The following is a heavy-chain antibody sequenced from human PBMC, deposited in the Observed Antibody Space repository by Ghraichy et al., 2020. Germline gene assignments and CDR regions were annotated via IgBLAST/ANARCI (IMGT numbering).Heavy chain of an antibody. Sequence: GESLNISCAASGFTFSAYWMSWVRQAPGKGPEWVADIKQDGSEKIYVDSVKGRFTISRDNALNSLYLQMNSLRADDTAVYYCAKIYASGSYYRWFAYWGQGTLVTVSS. CDR1: GFTFSAYW. J-gene: IGHJ4*02. CDR2: IKQDGSEK. D-gene: IGHD3-10*01. V-gene: IGHV3-7*03. CDR3: AKIYASGSYYRWFAY.